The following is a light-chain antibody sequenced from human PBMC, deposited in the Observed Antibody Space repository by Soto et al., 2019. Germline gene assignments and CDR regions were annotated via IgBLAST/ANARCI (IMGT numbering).Light chain of an antibody. Sequence: EIVLTQPPASLSLSPGERATLSCRASQSVSSYLAWYQQKPGQAPRLLIYDASSRATGIPARFSGSGSGTDFTLTISSLEPEDFAVYYCQQRSNWITFGQGTRLEIK. J-gene: IGKJ5*01. CDR1: QSVSSY. CDR2: DAS. V-gene: IGKV3-11*01. CDR3: QQRSNWIT.